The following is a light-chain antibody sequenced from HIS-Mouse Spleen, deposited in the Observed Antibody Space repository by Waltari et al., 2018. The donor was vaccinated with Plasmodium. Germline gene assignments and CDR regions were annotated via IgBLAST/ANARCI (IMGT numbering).Light chain of an antibody. CDR3: SSYTSSST. Sequence: QSALTQPASVSGSPGQSITISCTGTSSDVGGYNYVSWYQQHPGKAPKLMLYDVSNRPSGVSNRFSGSKSGNTASLTISWLQAEDEADYYCSSYTSSSTFGTGTKVTVL. V-gene: IGLV2-14*03. CDR1: SSDVGGYNY. CDR2: DVS. J-gene: IGLJ1*01.